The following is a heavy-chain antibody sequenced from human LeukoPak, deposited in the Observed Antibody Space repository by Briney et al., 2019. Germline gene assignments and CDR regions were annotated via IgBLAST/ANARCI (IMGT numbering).Heavy chain of an antibody. D-gene: IGHD3-3*01. CDR2: ISGSGGST. CDR1: GFTFSNYA. CDR3: AKDGGFWSGYYPY. J-gene: IGHJ4*02. Sequence: QPGGSLSLSCAASGFTFSNYAMSWVRQAPGKGLEWVSAISGSGGSTYYADSVKGRFTISRDNSKNTLYLQMNSLRAEDTAVYYCAKDGGFWSGYYPYWGQGTLVTVSS. V-gene: IGHV3-23*01.